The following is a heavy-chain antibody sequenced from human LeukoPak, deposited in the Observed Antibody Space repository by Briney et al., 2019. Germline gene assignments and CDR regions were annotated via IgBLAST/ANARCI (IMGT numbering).Heavy chain of an antibody. CDR1: GYTFTSYA. Sequence: ASVKVSCKASGYTFTSYAMHWVRQAPGQRLEWMGWINAGNGNTKYSQKFQGRVTITRDTSASTAYMELSSLRSEDTAVYYCARTGRSSGWYDYWAQGPLVTVSS. J-gene: IGHJ4*02. D-gene: IGHD6-19*01. CDR3: ARTGRSSGWYDY. CDR2: INAGNGNT. V-gene: IGHV1-3*01.